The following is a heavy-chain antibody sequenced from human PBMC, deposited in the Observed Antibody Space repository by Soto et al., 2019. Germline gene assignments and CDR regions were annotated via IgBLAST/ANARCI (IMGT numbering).Heavy chain of an antibody. J-gene: IGHJ4*02. V-gene: IGHV3-23*01. CDR2: ISGSGGST. Sequence: GGSLRLSCAASGFTFSSYAMSWVRQAPGKGLEWVSAISGSGGSTYDADSVKGRFTFSRENSKNTLYLQMNSLRAEDTAVYYCAKREETGYSSSWYLGGFDYWGQGTLVTVSS. D-gene: IGHD6-13*01. CDR1: GFTFSSYA. CDR3: AKREETGYSSSWYLGGFDY.